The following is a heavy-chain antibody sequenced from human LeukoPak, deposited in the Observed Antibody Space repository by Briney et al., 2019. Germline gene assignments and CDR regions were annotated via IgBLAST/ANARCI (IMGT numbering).Heavy chain of an antibody. CDR3: ARSYDYYDSSGYWGDAFDI. J-gene: IGHJ3*02. V-gene: IGHV4-4*07. CDR2: IYTSGST. Sequence: SETLSLTCTVSGGSISSYYWSWIRQPAGKGLEWIGRIYTSGSTNYNPSLKSRVTMSVDTSKNQFSLKLSSVTAAGTAVYYCARSYDYYDSSGYWGDAFDIWGQGTMVTASS. CDR1: GGSISSYY. D-gene: IGHD3-22*01.